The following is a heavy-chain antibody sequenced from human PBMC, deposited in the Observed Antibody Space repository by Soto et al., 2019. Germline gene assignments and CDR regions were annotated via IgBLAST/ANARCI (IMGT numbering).Heavy chain of an antibody. CDR1: GFSLSTGGVG. J-gene: IGHJ4*02. CDR3: AKMDYYDKNWYYFDY. V-gene: IGHV2-5*01. Sequence: QITLKESGPTLVKPTQTLTLTCSFSGFSLSTGGVGVGWIRQPPGKALEWLAPIYWNDDKRYSPSLRSSLTITKDTSKNLVVLTMTNMDPVDTATYYCAKMDYYDKNWYYFDYWGQGNLVTVSS. CDR2: IYWNDDK. D-gene: IGHD3-22*01.